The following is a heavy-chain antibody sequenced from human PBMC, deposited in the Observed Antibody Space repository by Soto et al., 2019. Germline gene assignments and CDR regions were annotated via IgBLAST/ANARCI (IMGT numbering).Heavy chain of an antibody. D-gene: IGHD2-2*01. CDR2: IKRKTDGETR. CDR1: GFTFTHVW. CDR3: AADRYCSSTTCPGAFDI. J-gene: IGHJ3*02. V-gene: IGHV3-15*01. Sequence: EVQLVESGGDSVKPGGSLRLSCEASGFTFTHVWMTWVRQAPGKGLEWVGRIKRKTDGETRDYAAPVKGRFTISRDDSKNTLYLQMNSLKTADTAMYYCAADRYCSSTTCPGAFDIWGQGTMVSVSA.